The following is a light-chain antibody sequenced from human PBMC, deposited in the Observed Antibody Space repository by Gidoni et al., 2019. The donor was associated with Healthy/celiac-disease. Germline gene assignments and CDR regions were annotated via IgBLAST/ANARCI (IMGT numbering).Light chain of an antibody. CDR2: GNS. V-gene: IGLV1-40*01. CDR1: SSNIGAGYD. J-gene: IGLJ2*01. Sequence: QSVLPPPPSVSGAPAQLVPIPCTGSSSNIGAGYDVHWYQQLPGTAPKPLIYGNSNRPSGVPDRFSGSKSGTAASLAITGLQAEDEADYYCQSYDSSLSGFHVVFGGGTKLTVL. CDR3: QSYDSSLSGFHVV.